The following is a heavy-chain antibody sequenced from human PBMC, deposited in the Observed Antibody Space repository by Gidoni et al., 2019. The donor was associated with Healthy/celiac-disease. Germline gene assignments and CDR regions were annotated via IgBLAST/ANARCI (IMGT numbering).Heavy chain of an antibody. CDR2: INPDSGGT. CDR1: GYTFTGYY. V-gene: IGHV1-2*02. CDR3: ARVPQVYYGMDV. J-gene: IGHJ6*02. Sequence: QRQPVQAGAEVTKPGSSVQVSCKASGYTFTGYYMHWVRQAPGQGLEWMGWINPDSGGTNDAQKFQGRVTMTRDTSISTAYMELSRLRSDDTAVYYCARVPQVYYGMDVWGQGTTVTVSS.